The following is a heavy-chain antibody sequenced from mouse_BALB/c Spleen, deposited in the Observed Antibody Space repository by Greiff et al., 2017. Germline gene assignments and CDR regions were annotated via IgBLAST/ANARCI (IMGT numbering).Heavy chain of an antibody. Sequence: QVQLKQSGPEVVRPGVSVKISCKGSGYTFTDYAMHWVKQSHAKSLEWIGVISTYNGNTNYNQKFKGKATMTVDKSSSTAYMELARLTSEDSAIYYCARGGGNYPFYYAMDYWGQGTSVTVSS. J-gene: IGHJ4*01. D-gene: IGHD2-1*01. CDR1: GYTFTDYA. CDR3: ARGGGNYPFYYAMDY. V-gene: IGHV1-67*01. CDR2: ISTYNGNT.